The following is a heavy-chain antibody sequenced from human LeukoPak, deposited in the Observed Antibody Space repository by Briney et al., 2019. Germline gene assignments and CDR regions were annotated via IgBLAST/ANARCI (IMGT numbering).Heavy chain of an antibody. D-gene: IGHD2-2*01. J-gene: IGHJ3*02. CDR3: ARAYHDAFDI. V-gene: IGHV3-11*04. CDR1: GFTFSDYY. Sequence: GGSLRLSCAASGFTFSDYYMVWIRQAPGKGLEWVSYISSSGGGIYYADSVKGRFTISRDNAKSSLYLQMNSPRAEDTAIYYCARAYHDAFDIWGQGTMVTVSS. CDR2: ISSSGGGI.